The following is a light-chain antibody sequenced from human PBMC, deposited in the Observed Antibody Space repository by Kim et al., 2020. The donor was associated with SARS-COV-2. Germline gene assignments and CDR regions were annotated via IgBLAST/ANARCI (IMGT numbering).Light chain of an antibody. V-gene: IGKV1-5*01. J-gene: IGKJ1*01. Sequence: DIQMTKTPSTVSSSIGDRVTITCRASQVIGTWLAWYQQKPGKAPKLLIYDASSLQSGVPSRFSGSGSGTQFTLTITSLQPDDFGTYYCQQYNSYSRTFGQGTKVDIK. CDR2: DAS. CDR1: QVIGTW. CDR3: QQYNSYSRT.